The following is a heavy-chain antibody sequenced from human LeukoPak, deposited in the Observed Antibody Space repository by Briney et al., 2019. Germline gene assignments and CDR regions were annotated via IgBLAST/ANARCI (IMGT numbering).Heavy chain of an antibody. J-gene: IGHJ3*02. Sequence: SETLCLTCALYGGSFSDFYWSWIRQPPGKVLEGSGEINYRGSTNYNPSLKSRVTISVDTSKNQFSLKLSAVTAADTAVYYCARLSDYDSSGSLVICGQGTMVTVSS. V-gene: IGHV4-34*01. CDR3: ARLSDYDSSGSLVI. CDR2: INYRGST. CDR1: GGSFSDFY. D-gene: IGHD3-22*01.